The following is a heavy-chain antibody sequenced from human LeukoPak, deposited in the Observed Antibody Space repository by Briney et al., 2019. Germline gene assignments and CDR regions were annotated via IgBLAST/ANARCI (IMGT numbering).Heavy chain of an antibody. Sequence: GGSLRLSCAASGFTVSSNYMSWVRQAPGKGLEWVSVIYSGGSTYYADSAKGRFTISRDNSKNTLYLQMNSLRAEDTAVYYCAREAVVVPAARVLDYYYYGMDVWGQGTTVTVSS. CDR1: GFTVSSNY. V-gene: IGHV3-53*01. CDR3: AREAVVVPAARVLDYYYYGMDV. J-gene: IGHJ6*02. D-gene: IGHD2-2*01. CDR2: IYSGGST.